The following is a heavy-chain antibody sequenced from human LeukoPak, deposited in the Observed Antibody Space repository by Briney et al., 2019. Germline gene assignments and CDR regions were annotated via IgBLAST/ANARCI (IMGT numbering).Heavy chain of an antibody. V-gene: IGHV4-34*01. D-gene: IGHD3-10*01. J-gene: IGHJ6*02. Sequence: SETLSLTCAVYGGSFSGYYWSWIRQPPGKGLEWIGEINHSGSTNYGPSLKSRVTISVDTSKNQFSLKLSSVTAADTAVYYCARGRGGGYYYYGMDVWGQGTTVTVSS. CDR3: ARGRGGGYYYYGMDV. CDR2: INHSGST. CDR1: GGSFSGYY.